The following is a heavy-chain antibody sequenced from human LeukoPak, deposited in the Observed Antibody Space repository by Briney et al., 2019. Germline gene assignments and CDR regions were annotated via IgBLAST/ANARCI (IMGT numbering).Heavy chain of an antibody. CDR3: AVATRSFLPDYC. CDR2: ISSSGTTP. V-gene: IGHV3-48*03. Sequence: GGSLRLSCAASGFNLRSYEMNWVRQAPGKGLEWVSFISSSGTTPYYADSVKGRFTISRDNAKDSLYLQMNSLRAEDTALYYCAVATRSFLPDYCWGQGTLVTVSS. J-gene: IGHJ4*02. D-gene: IGHD5-12*01. CDR1: GFNLRSYE.